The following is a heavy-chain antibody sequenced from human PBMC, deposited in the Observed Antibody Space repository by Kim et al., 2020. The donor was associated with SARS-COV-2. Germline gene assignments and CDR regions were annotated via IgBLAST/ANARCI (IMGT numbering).Heavy chain of an antibody. D-gene: IGHD6-13*01. CDR2: IYYSGST. J-gene: IGHJ6*02. CDR1: GGSISSGGYY. CDR3: ARGAEISSSWYGGLYYYGMDV. Sequence: SETLSLTCTVSGGSISSGGYYWIWSRQHPGKGLEWIGYIYYSGSTYYNPSLKSRVTMSVDTSKNQFSLKLSSVTAADTALYYCARGAEISSSWYGGLYYYGMDVWGQGTTVTVSS. V-gene: IGHV4-31*03.